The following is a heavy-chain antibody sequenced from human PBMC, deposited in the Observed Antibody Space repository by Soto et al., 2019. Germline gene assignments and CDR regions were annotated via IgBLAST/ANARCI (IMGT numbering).Heavy chain of an antibody. CDR3: AGSDSMDV. V-gene: IGHV3-21*01. J-gene: IGHJ6*02. Sequence: EVQLVESGGGLVKPGGSLRLSCAASGFTFSTYAMNWVGQAPGKGLEWVSSITSSSTYTYYADSVKGRFTISRDDAKNSLHLQMNSLRAEDTAVYYCAGSDSMDVWGQGTTVTVSS. CDR2: ITSSSTYT. CDR1: GFTFSTYA.